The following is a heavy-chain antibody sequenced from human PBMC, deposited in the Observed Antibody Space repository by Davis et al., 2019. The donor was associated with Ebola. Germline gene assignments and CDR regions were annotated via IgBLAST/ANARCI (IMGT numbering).Heavy chain of an antibody. CDR2: IHLDCDE. CDR1: GFSLSTSGVT. Sequence: SGPTLVKPPQTLTLTCSFSGFSLSTSGVTVGWIRQSPGKALEWLALIHLDCDERYSPSLESRLTITKDTSKTQVVLTMTNIDPVDTGTYYCAHRRVRNGYDPLDYWGQGILVTVSS. J-gene: IGHJ4*02. D-gene: IGHD5-12*01. V-gene: IGHV2-5*02. CDR3: AHRRVRNGYDPLDY.